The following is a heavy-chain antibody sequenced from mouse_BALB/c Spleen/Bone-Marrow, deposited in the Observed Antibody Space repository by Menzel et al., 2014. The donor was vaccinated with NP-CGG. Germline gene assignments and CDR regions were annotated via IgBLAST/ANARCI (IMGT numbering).Heavy chain of an antibody. V-gene: IGHV2-2*02. CDR3: ARNQGNYVSWFAY. D-gene: IGHD2-1*01. CDR1: GFSLTSYG. CDR2: LWSGGST. J-gene: IGHJ3*01. Sequence: QVQLQQSGPGLVQPSQSLSITCTVSGFSLTSYGVHWVRQSPGKGLEWLGVLWSGGSTDYNAAFISRLSISKDNSKSQVFFKMNSLQANDTAIYYCARNQGNYVSWFAYWGQGTLVTVSA.